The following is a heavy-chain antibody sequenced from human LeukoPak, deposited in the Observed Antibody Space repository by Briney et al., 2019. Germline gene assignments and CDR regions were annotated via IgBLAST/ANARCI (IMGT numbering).Heavy chain of an antibody. CDR2: IKQDGTEK. J-gene: IGHJ4*02. V-gene: IGHV3-7*01. D-gene: IGHD3-10*01. CDR1: GFTFTTYW. CDR3: AKVAHYYYGSESYYFFEH. Sequence: PGGSLRLSCTASGFTFTTYWMSWVRHPPGKGLEWVANIKQDGTEKYYVDSVKGRFTISRDNAKNSLYLQMSSLRVEDTATYYCAKVAHYYYGSESYYFFEHWGQGTPVTASS.